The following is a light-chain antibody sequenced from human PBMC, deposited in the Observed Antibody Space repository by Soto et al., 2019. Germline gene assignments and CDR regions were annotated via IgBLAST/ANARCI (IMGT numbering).Light chain of an antibody. CDR1: QGISNN. CDR3: QHYNGYPIT. Sequence: DIQMTQSPSSLSASVGDRVTITCRASQGISNNLARFQQKPGKAPKSLISAASSLQSGVPSKFSGSGSGTDFTLTINNLQPEDFATYYCQHYNGYPITFGGGTKVEIK. J-gene: IGKJ4*01. CDR2: AAS. V-gene: IGKV1-16*02.